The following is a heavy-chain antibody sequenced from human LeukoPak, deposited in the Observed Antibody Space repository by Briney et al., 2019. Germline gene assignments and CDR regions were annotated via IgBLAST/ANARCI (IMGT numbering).Heavy chain of an antibody. CDR1: GYTFSGYY. Sequence: ASVKVSCKASGYTFSGYYMHWVRQAPGQGLEWMGWISAYNGNTNYAQKLQGRVTMTTDTSTSTAYMELRSLRSDDTAVYYCARYGRMDVWGQGTTVTVSS. CDR3: ARYGRMDV. J-gene: IGHJ6*02. D-gene: IGHD4-17*01. V-gene: IGHV1-18*04. CDR2: ISAYNGNT.